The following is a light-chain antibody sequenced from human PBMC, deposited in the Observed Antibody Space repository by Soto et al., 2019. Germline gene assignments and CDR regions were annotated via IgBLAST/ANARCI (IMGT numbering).Light chain of an antibody. V-gene: IGLV2-14*01. J-gene: IGLJ3*02. Sequence: QSALTQPASVSGSPGQSITISCTGTSSDVGGYKYVSWYQHHPGKAPKLMIYEVSNRPSGVSNRFSASKSGNTASLTISGLQADDEADYYCSSYTSTSTWVFGGGTQLTVL. CDR3: SSYTSTSTWV. CDR2: EVS. CDR1: SSDVGGYKY.